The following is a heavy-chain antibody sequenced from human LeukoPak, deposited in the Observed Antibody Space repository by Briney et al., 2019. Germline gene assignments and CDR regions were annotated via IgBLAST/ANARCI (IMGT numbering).Heavy chain of an antibody. CDR3: ARHGIDVLLKDYYFDY. V-gene: IGHV4-59*05. CDR2: TFFRGST. Sequence: SETLSLTCTVSGGSISSYYWSWIRQPPGKGLEWIGSTFFRGSTYYNPSLKSRATISVDTSKNQFSLRLSSVTAADTAVYYCARHGIDVLLKDYYFDYWGQGTRVTVSS. D-gene: IGHD3-16*01. CDR1: GGSISSYY. J-gene: IGHJ4*02.